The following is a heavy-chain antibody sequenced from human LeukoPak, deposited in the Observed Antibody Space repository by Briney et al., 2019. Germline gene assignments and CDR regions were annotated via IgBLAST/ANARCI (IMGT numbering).Heavy chain of an antibody. V-gene: IGHV1-46*01. CDR2: INPSGGST. J-gene: IGHJ4*02. D-gene: IGHD3-22*01. CDR3: AREAGLGSGYYYDSSGYYKYYFDY. CDR1: GYTFTSYY. Sequence: GASVKVSCKASGYTFTSYYMHWVRQAPGQGLEWMGIINPSGGSTSYAQKFQGRVTMTRDTSTSTVYRELSSLRSEDTAVYYCAREAGLGSGYYYDSSGYYKYYFDYWGQGTLVTVSS.